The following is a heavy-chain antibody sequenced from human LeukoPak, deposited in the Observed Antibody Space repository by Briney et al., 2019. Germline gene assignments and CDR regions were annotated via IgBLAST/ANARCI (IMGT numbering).Heavy chain of an antibody. CDR3: ARVPIVVPAAIDAFDI. D-gene: IGHD2-2*01. CDR1: GGSFCGYY. J-gene: IGHJ3*02. V-gene: IGHV4-34*01. CDR2: INHSGST. Sequence: SETLSLTCAVYGGSFCGYYWSWIRQPPGKGLEWIGEINHSGSTNYNPSLKSRVTISVDTSKNQFSLKLSSVTAADTAVYYCARVPIVVPAAIDAFDIWGQGTMVTVSS.